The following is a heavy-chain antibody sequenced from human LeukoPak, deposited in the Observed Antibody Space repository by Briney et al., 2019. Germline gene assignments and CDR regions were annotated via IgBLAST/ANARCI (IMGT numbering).Heavy chain of an antibody. J-gene: IGHJ3*02. D-gene: IGHD3-3*01. V-gene: IGHV1-8*01. CDR2: MNSNSCNT. CDR1: GYTFTRYD. Sequence: GASVKVSCKASGYTFTRYDFNWVRPASGQGLAGMGWMNSNSCNTGYAQKFQGRVTMTRHTSIRTAYMELNEQSYEDTAVYYCARVFGPPSWYDFWSGYKPTDAFDIWGQGTMVTVYS. CDR3: ARVFGPPSWYDFWSGYKPTDAFDI.